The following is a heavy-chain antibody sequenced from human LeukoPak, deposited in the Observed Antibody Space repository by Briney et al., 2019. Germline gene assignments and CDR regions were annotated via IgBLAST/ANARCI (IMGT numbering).Heavy chain of an antibody. CDR2: ISYDGSNK. CDR1: GFTFSSYE. D-gene: IGHD3-10*01. J-gene: IGHJ3*02. CDR3: AVIGAFDAFNI. V-gene: IGHV3-30*04. Sequence: GGSLRLSCAASGFTFSSYEMNWVRQAPGKGLEWVAVISYDGSNKYYADSVKGRFTIPRDNSENTLYLQMNSLRAEDTAVYYCAVIGAFDAFNIWGQGTMVTVSS.